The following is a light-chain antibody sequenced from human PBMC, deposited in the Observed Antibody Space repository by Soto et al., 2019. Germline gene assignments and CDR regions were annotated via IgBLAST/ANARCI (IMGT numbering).Light chain of an antibody. CDR3: QMYNNWVGT. CDR1: QSISSN. J-gene: IGKJ4*01. CDR2: GAA. V-gene: IGKV3-15*01. Sequence: VMTQSPATLSVSPGERATLSCMANQSISSNLAWYRQKPGQAPRLLIDGAATRATGIPARFSGSGSGTDFTLTINSLQSEDFAVYYCQMYNNWVGTFGGGTKVDIK.